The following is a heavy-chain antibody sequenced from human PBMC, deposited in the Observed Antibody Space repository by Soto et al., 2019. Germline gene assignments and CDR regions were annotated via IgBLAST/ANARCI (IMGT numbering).Heavy chain of an antibody. CDR1: GGSVSRGSHY. Sequence: XTLSLACTVSGGSVSRGSHYWSWIRQPPGKGLEWIGNIYYSGSTKYNPSLKSRVTISVDRSRNHFSLNLRSVTNAETAMYYCARDTSYDFWSGYVGFDPWGQGTLVTVSS. CDR3: ARDTSYDFWSGYVGFDP. D-gene: IGHD3-3*01. CDR2: IYYSGST. V-gene: IGHV4-61*03. J-gene: IGHJ5*02.